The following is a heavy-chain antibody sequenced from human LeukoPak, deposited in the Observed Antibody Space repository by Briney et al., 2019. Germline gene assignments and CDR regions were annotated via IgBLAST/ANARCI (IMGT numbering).Heavy chain of an antibody. V-gene: IGHV1-8*03. D-gene: IGHD4-23*01. CDR2: MNPNSGNT. Sequence: ASVKVSCKASGYTFTSYDINWVRQATGQGLEWMGWMNPNSGNTGYAQKFQGRVTITRNTSISTAYMELSSLRSEDTAVYYCAKLPDYGGKGAPDYWGQGTLVTVSS. CDR1: GYTFTSYD. J-gene: IGHJ4*02. CDR3: AKLPDYGGKGAPDY.